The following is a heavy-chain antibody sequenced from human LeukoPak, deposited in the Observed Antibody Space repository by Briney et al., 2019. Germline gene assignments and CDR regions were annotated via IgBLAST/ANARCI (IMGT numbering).Heavy chain of an antibody. CDR1: GFAFSTYG. CDR3: AKSERFDYDILTGYYGHYYYYGMDV. J-gene: IGHJ6*02. D-gene: IGHD3-9*01. V-gene: IGHV3-30*02. Sequence: GGSLRLSCVASGFAFSTYGMHWVRQAPGKGLEWVAVIVHDGSNKYHADSVKGRFTISRDNSKNTLYLQMNSLRAEDTAVYYCAKSERFDYDILTGYYGHYYYYGMDVWGQGTTVTVSS. CDR2: IVHDGSNK.